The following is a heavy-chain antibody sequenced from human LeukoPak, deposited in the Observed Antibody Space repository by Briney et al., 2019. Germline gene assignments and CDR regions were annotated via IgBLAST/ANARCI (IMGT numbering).Heavy chain of an antibody. CDR3: AKSNGYGLVDI. CDR1: GGSLSSYY. D-gene: IGHD3-10*01. Sequence: SETLSLTCTVSGGSLSSYYWSWIRQPPGKQLEWIGYIYYTGSTSYNPSLKSRVTISLDTSRNQFSLKLTSVTAADTAVYYCAKSNGYGLVDIWGQGTMVTVSS. J-gene: IGHJ3*02. CDR2: IYYTGST. V-gene: IGHV4-59*12.